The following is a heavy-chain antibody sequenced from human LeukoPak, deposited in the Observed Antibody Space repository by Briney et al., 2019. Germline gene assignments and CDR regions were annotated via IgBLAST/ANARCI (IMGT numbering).Heavy chain of an antibody. CDR2: IYYSGST. D-gene: IGHD6-19*01. Sequence: SETLSLTCTVSGLSISSYYWSWIRQPPGKGLEWIGYIYYSGSTNYNPSLKSRVTISVDTSKNQFSLKLSSVTAADTAVYYCARDRLSSGLYSGFDYWGQGTLVTVSS. V-gene: IGHV4-59*01. CDR1: GLSISSYY. J-gene: IGHJ4*02. CDR3: ARDRLSSGLYSGFDY.